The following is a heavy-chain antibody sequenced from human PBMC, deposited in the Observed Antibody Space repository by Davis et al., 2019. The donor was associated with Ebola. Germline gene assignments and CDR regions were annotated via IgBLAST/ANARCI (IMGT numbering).Heavy chain of an antibody. Sequence: AASVKVSCKAPGNTISTYTIDWVRQAPGQGLEWMGGIIPLFGTTNYAQKFRGRVMITADKSTRIAYMELNSLTSEDTAVYYCARGPSVATAHYFDYWGQGTLVTVSS. V-gene: IGHV1-69*06. J-gene: IGHJ4*02. CDR3: ARGPSVATAHYFDY. D-gene: IGHD2-21*02. CDR1: GNTISTYT. CDR2: IIPLFGTT.